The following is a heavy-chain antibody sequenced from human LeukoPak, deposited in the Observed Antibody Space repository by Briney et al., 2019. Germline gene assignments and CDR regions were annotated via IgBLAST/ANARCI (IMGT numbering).Heavy chain of an antibody. V-gene: IGHV1-2*02. Sequence: ASVKVSCKASGYTFTGFYMHWVRQAPGQGLEWMGWINPNSGGTNYAQKFQGRVTMTRDTSISTAYMEMSRLRSDDTALYYCARAGYAMTTRWSDPWGQGTRVTVSS. CDR3: ARAGYAMTTRWSDP. CDR2: INPNSGGT. CDR1: GYTFTGFY. J-gene: IGHJ5*02. D-gene: IGHD5-12*01.